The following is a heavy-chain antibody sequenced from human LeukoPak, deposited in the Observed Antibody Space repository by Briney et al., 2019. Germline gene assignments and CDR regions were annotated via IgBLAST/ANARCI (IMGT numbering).Heavy chain of an antibody. V-gene: IGHV4-38-2*01. Sequence: PSETLSLTCAVSGYSISSGYYWGWIRQPPGKGLEWIGSTYHSGSTYYNPSLKSRVTISVDTSKNQFSLKLSSVTAADTAVYYCASSGVVVPAVDFDYWGQGTLVTVSS. CDR1: GYSISSGYY. CDR2: TYHSGST. J-gene: IGHJ4*02. CDR3: ASSGVVVPAVDFDY. D-gene: IGHD2-2*01.